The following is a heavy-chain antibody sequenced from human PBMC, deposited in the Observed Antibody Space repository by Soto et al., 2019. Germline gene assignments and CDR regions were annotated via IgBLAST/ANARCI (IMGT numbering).Heavy chain of an antibody. D-gene: IGHD6-19*01. V-gene: IGHV3-21*01. CDR1: GFTFSSYS. Sequence: GGSLRLSCAASGFTFSSYSMNWVRQAPGKGLEWVSSISSSSSYIYYADSVKGRFTISRDNAKNSLYLQMNSLRAEDTAVYYCARGGYSSGQGFDYWGQGTLVTVSS. CDR3: ARGGYSSGQGFDY. CDR2: ISSSSSYI. J-gene: IGHJ4*02.